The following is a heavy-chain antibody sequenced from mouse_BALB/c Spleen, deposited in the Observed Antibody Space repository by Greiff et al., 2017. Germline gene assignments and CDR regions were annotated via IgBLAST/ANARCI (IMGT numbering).Heavy chain of an antibody. J-gene: IGHJ4*01. V-gene: IGHV1-87*01. Sequence: SGAELARPGASVKLSCKASGYTFTSYWMQWVKQRPGQGLEWIGAIYPGDGDTRYTQKFKGKATLTADKSSSTAYMQLSSLASEDSAVYYCAIYYGNLYYAMDYWGQGTSVTVSS. CDR2: IYPGDGDT. D-gene: IGHD2-1*01. CDR3: AIYYGNLYYAMDY. CDR1: GYTFTSYW.